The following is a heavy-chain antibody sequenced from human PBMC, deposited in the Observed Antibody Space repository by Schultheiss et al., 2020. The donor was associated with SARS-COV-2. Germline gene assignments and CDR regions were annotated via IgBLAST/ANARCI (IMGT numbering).Heavy chain of an antibody. Sequence: GGSLRLSCAASGFTFSMYWMHWVRQAPGKGLVWVSRINSDGSSTTYADSVKGRFTISRDNSKNTLYLQMTSLRAEDTAVYYCVRAAGSNWYFDLWGRGTLVTVSS. D-gene: IGHD6-25*01. V-gene: IGHV3-74*01. J-gene: IGHJ2*01. CDR3: VRAAGSNWYFDL. CDR2: INSDGSST. CDR1: GFTFSMYW.